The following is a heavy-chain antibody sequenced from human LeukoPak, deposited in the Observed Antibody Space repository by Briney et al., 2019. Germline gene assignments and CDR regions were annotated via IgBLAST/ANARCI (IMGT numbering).Heavy chain of an antibody. D-gene: IGHD6-19*01. V-gene: IGHV4-34*01. Sequence: SETLSLTCAVYGGSFSGYYWSWIRQPPGKGLEWIGSIYYSGTTYYKLSLKSRVTISVDTSKNQFSLKLSSVTAADTAVYYCARHGWDSSGWYYFDYWGQGTLVTVSS. CDR3: ARHGWDSSGWYYFDY. CDR1: GGSFSGYY. CDR2: IYYSGTT. J-gene: IGHJ4*02.